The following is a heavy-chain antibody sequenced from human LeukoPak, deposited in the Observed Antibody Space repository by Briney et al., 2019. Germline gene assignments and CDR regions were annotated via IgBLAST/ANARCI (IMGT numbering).Heavy chain of an antibody. V-gene: IGHV3-23*01. CDR2: INPSGGNT. J-gene: IGHJ4*02. CDR1: GFTFGSNP. Sequence: GGSLRLSCAGSGFTFGSNPLSWVRQAPGKGLEWVSAINPSGGNTYYADSVRGRFTISRDNSKNTLYLQMNTLRAEDTAVYYCATTKQARRYFDYWGQGTLVTVSS. CDR3: ATTKQARRYFDY. D-gene: IGHD1-1*01.